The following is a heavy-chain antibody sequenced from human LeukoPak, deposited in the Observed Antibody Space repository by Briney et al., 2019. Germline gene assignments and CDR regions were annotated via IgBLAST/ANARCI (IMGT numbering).Heavy chain of an antibody. Sequence: SETLSLTCAVSGISFDDYYWSWVRQTPGKGLEWIGEINHSGYTNDSPSLKSRVTLSIDTSRKQFSLNLRSVTVADTGIYYCTRMTAGHDYWGQGTLVTVSS. J-gene: IGHJ4*02. CDR2: INHSGYT. D-gene: IGHD2-21*02. CDR1: GISFDDYY. V-gene: IGHV4-34*01. CDR3: TRMTAGHDY.